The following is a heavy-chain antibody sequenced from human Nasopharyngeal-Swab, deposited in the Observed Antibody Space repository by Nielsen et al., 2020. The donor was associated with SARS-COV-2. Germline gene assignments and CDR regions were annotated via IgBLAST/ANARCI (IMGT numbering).Heavy chain of an antibody. D-gene: IGHD6-13*01. J-gene: IGHJ3*02. CDR3: AAEATGTDAFDI. Sequence: GESLKISCAASGFTFSSYAMHWVRQAPGKGLEWVAVISYDGSNKYYADSVKGRFTISRDNSKNTLYLQMNSLRAEDTAVYYCAAEATGTDAFDIWGQGTKVTVSS. V-gene: IGHV3-30*04. CDR2: ISYDGSNK. CDR1: GFTFSSYA.